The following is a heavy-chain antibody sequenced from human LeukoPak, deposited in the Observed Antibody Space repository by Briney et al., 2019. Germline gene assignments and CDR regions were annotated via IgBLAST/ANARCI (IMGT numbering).Heavy chain of an antibody. J-gene: IGHJ5*02. CDR2: IIPILGIA. CDR1: GGTFSSYT. Sequence: SVKVSCKASGGTFSSYTISWVRQAPGQGLEWMGRIIPILGIANYAQKFQGRVTITADKSTSTAYMELSGLRSEDTAVYYCARDQVEVSSSGWSTLNWFDPWGQGTLVSVSS. CDR3: ARDQVEVSSSGWSTLNWFDP. D-gene: IGHD6-19*01. V-gene: IGHV1-69*04.